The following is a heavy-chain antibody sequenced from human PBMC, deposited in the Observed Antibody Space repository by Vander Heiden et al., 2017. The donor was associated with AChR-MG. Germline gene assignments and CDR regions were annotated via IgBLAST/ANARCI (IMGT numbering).Heavy chain of an antibody. J-gene: IGHJ5*02. D-gene: IGHD3-16*02. CDR1: GFTFGSYS. Sequence: EVQLVESGGGLVQPGGSLSSSCAAPGFTFGSYSMNWVRQAPGKGLECVSYISSSSSTIYYADSVKGRFTISRDNAKNSLYLQMNSLRAEDTAVYYCARDRLSRRENWFDPWGQGTLVTVSS. CDR3: ARDRLSRRENWFDP. V-gene: IGHV3-48*01. CDR2: ISSSSSTI.